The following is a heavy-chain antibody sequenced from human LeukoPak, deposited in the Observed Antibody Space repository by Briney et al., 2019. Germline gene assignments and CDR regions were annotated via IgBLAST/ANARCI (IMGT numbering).Heavy chain of an antibody. CDR3: AREKLYYGMDV. V-gene: IGHV4-39*07. J-gene: IGHJ6*02. CDR1: GGSISSSSYY. CDR2: IYYSGST. Sequence: SETLSLTCTVSGGSISSSSYYWGWIRQPPGKGLEWIGSIYYSGSTYYNPSLKSRVTISVDTSKNQFSLKLSSVTAADTAVYYCAREKLYYGMDVWGQGTTVTVSS.